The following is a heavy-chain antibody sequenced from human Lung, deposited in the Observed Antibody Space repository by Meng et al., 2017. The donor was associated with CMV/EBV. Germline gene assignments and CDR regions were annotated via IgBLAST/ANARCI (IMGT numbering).Heavy chain of an antibody. CDR3: ARGVAEFLGWEMGH. CDR1: GFTISTHW. D-gene: IGHD1-26*01. Sequence: GGCGGGLVQPGGSVRLSCEGSGFTISTHWMHWARQVPGRGLEWVSRMKSDENRINYADSVKGRFTISRDNDKNTVYLQMNSLRAEDTAVYYCARGVAEFLGWEMGHWGQGTLVTVSS. V-gene: IGHV3-74*01. CDR2: MKSDENRI. J-gene: IGHJ4*02.